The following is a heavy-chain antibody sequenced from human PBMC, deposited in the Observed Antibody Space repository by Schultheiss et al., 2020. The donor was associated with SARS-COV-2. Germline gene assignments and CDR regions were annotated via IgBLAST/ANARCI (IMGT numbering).Heavy chain of an antibody. J-gene: IGHJ4*02. Sequence: LSLTCTVSGGSISSGGYYWSWIRQHPGKGLEWVSYISSSGSTIYYADSVKGRFTISRDNSKNTLYLQMNSLRAEDTAVYYCARSGLHWGYWGQGTLVTVAS. V-gene: IGHV3-11*04. D-gene: IGHD3-16*01. CDR3: ARSGLHWGY. CDR1: GGSISSGGYY. CDR2: ISSSGSTI.